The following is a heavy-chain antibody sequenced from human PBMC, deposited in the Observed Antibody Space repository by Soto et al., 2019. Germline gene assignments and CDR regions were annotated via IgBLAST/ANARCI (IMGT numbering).Heavy chain of an antibody. CDR2: IYYSGST. J-gene: IGHJ4*02. CDR3: ARHGLGYCSITSCHLRLDFAY. CDR1: GGSISSYY. Sequence: PSETLSLTCTVSGGSISSYYWSWIRLPPGKGLEWIGYIYYSGSTNYNPSLKSRVTISVDTSKNQFSLKLSSVTAADTAVYYCARHGLGYCSITSCHLRLDFAYWGQGTLVTVSS. V-gene: IGHV4-59*08. D-gene: IGHD2-2*01.